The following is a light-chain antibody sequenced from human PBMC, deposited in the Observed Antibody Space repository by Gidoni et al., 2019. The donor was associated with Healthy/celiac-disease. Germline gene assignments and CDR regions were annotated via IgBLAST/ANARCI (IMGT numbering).Light chain of an antibody. Sequence: DSQMTQSPSTLSASVGDRVTITCRASQSISSWLAWYQQKPGKAPKLLIYDASSLESGVPSRFSGSGSVTEFTLTISSLQPDDFATYYCQQYNSYSPRFGQGTKVEIK. CDR2: DAS. V-gene: IGKV1-5*01. CDR3: QQYNSYSPR. J-gene: IGKJ1*01. CDR1: QSISSW.